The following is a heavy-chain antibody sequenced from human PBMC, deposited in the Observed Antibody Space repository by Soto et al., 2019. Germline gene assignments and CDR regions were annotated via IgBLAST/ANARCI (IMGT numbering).Heavy chain of an antibody. CDR2: IIPIFGTA. CDR3: AREGRSIAAAGNWYYFDY. CDR1: GGTFSSYA. D-gene: IGHD6-13*01. Sequence: QVQLVQSGAEVKKPGSSVKVPCKASGGTFSSYAISWVRQAPGQGLEWMGGIIPIFGTANYAQKFQGRVTITADESTSTAYMELSSLRSEDTAVYYCAREGRSIAAAGNWYYFDYWGQGTLVTVSS. J-gene: IGHJ4*02. V-gene: IGHV1-69*01.